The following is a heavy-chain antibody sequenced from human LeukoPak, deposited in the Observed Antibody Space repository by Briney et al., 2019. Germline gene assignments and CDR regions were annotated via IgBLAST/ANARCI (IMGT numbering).Heavy chain of an antibody. CDR1: GYTFTSYG. CDR3: ARAGSVVAATPIDY. D-gene: IGHD2-15*01. CDR2: ISAYNGNT. J-gene: IGHJ4*02. Sequence: ASVKVSCKASGYTFTSYGISWVRQAPGQGLEWMGWISAYNGNTNYAQKLQGRVTMTTDTSTSTACMELRSLRSDDTAVYYCARAGSVVAATPIDYWGQGTLVTVSS. V-gene: IGHV1-18*01.